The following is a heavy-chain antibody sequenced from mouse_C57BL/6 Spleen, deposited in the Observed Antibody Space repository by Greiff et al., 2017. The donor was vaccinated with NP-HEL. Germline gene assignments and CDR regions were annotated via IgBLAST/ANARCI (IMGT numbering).Heavy chain of an antibody. D-gene: IGHD6-5*01. CDR1: GYTFTDYN. J-gene: IGHJ4*01. Sequence: EVQLQQSGPELVKPGASVKIPCKASGYTFTDYNMDWVKQSHGKSLEWIGDINPNNGGTIYNQKFKGKATLTVDKSSSTAYMELRSLTSEDTAFYYCARPLSYPWAMDYWGQGTSVTVSS. CDR3: ARPLSYPWAMDY. V-gene: IGHV1-18*01. CDR2: INPNNGGT.